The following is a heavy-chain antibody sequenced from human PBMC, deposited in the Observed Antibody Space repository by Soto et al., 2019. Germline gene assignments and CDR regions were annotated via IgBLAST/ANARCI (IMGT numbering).Heavy chain of an antibody. J-gene: IGHJ5*02. V-gene: IGHV4-4*02. Sequence: SETLSLTCAVSGGSISSSNWWSWVRQPPGKGLEWIGEIYHSGSTNYNPSLKSRVTISVDKSKNQFSLKLSSVTAADTAVYYCARLQYYYDSSGINEGTFDPWGQGTLVTVSS. CDR2: IYHSGST. CDR3: ARLQYYYDSSGINEGTFDP. CDR1: GGSISSSNW. D-gene: IGHD3-22*01.